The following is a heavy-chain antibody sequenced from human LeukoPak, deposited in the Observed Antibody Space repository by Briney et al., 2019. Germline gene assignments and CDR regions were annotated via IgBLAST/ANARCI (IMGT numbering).Heavy chain of an antibody. CDR2: ISDGGSDT. Sequence: GGSLRLSCAASGFTFSTYAMSWVRQAPGKGLDWVSTISDGGSDTHYADSVKGRFTISRDNSKNTVYLQINSLRTEDTAVYYCAKALYGDYGRFDYWGQGTLVTVSS. J-gene: IGHJ4*02. CDR1: GFTFSTYA. CDR3: AKALYGDYGRFDY. D-gene: IGHD4-17*01. V-gene: IGHV3-23*01.